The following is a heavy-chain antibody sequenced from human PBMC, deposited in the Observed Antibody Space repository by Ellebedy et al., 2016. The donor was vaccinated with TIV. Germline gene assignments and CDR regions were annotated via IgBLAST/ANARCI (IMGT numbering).Heavy chain of an antibody. CDR1: GFTFRSYG. D-gene: IGHD6-13*01. Sequence: GGSLRLSXAVSGFTFRSYGMHWVRQAPGKGLEWVALISYDSSNKYYGESVRGRFSISRDNSENTPYLQMVNLRAEDTAVYYCAKPSDPNPGYSASWATYFDYWGQGTLVTVSS. V-gene: IGHV3-30*18. CDR2: ISYDSSNK. J-gene: IGHJ4*02. CDR3: AKPSDPNPGYSASWATYFDY.